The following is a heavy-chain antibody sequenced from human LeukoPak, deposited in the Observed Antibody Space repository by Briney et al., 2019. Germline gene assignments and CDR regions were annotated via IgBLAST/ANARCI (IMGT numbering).Heavy chain of an antibody. CDR1: GFTFSSYW. D-gene: IGHD3-22*01. J-gene: IGHJ4*02. CDR3: ARDLLVGGSGYHY. CDR2: IKQDGSEK. V-gene: IGHV3-7*01. Sequence: GGSLRLSCAASGFTFSSYWMSWVRQAPGKGLEWVANIKQDGSEKYYVDSVKGRFTISRDNAKNSLYLQMNSLRAEDTAVYYCARDLLVGGSGYHYWGQGTLVTVSS.